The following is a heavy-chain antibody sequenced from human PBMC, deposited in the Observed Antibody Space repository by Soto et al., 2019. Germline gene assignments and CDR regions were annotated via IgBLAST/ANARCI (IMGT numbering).Heavy chain of an antibody. V-gene: IGHV4-39*01. CDR1: GGSISNSSYC. D-gene: IGHD3-3*01. Sequence: PSETLSLTCTVSGGSISNSSYCLGWIRPPPGKGLEWIGSIYYSGSTYYNPSLKSRVTISVDTSKNQFSLKLSSVTAADTAVYYCARHSASSWSYYYYMDVWGKGTTVTVSS. CDR3: ARHSASSWSYYYYMDV. CDR2: IYYSGST. J-gene: IGHJ6*03.